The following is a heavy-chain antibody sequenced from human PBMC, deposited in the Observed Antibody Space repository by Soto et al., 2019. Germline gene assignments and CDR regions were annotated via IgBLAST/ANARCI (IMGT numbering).Heavy chain of an antibody. CDR1: GDSISRGGYY. CDR2: IFHSGIA. Sequence: SETLSLTCSVSGDSISRGGYYWSWGRQHPGKGLEWIGFIFHSGIAHYNPSLQRRVAISEATSNNQFSLRLTSVTAADTAVYYGVVRTANLPYGLDGWGQGTTVTVSS. V-gene: IGHV4-31*03. CDR3: VVRTANLPYGLDG. J-gene: IGHJ6*02. D-gene: IGHD5-18*01.